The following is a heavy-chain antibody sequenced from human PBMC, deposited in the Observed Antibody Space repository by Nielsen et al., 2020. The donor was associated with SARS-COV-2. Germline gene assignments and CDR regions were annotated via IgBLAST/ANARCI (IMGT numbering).Heavy chain of an antibody. CDR3: ARLGGDGWYFDL. CDR2: IKQDGSEK. V-gene: IGHV3-7*03. CDR1: GFTFDDYA. J-gene: IGHJ2*01. D-gene: IGHD2-21*02. Sequence: GGSLRLSCAASGFTFDDYAMHWVRQAPGKGLEWVANIKQDGSEKYYVDSVKGRFTISRDNAKNSLYLQMNSLRAEDTAVYYCARLGGDGWYFDLWGRGTLVTVSS.